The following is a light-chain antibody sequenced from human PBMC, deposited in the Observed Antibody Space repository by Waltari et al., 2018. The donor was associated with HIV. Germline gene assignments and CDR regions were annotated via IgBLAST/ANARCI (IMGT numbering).Light chain of an antibody. V-gene: IGLV1-44*01. CDR1: SSNTGRNT. CDR3: AAWDDNRNAVV. CDR2: GNN. Sequence: QSVLTQPPSASGTLGQRVAISCSGSSSNTGRNTITWYQQLSRTAPILLIKGNNQRPSGVPDRFSGSKSGTSGSLAISGLQSEDEADYYCAAWDDNRNAVVFGGGTKLTVL. J-gene: IGLJ2*01.